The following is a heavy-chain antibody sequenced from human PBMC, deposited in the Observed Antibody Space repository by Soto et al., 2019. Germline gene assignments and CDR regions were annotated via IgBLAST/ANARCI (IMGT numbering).Heavy chain of an antibody. V-gene: IGHV3-74*01. CDR3: ARADCSGGSCSFMDV. Sequence: SLRLSCGASGFTFSSYWMHWVRQAPGKGLVWVSRINSDGTSTSYADSVKGRFTISRDNAKNTLYLQMNSLRAEDTAVYYCARADCSGGSCSFMDVWGKGTTVTVS. J-gene: IGHJ6*03. CDR2: INSDGTST. D-gene: IGHD2-15*01. CDR1: GFTFSSYW.